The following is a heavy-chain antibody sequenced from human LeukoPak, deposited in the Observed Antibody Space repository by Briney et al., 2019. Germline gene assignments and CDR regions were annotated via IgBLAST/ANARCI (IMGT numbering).Heavy chain of an antibody. CDR3: ARGSLWFAEERAPGGSN. CDR1: GYTFTSYD. V-gene: IGHV1-8*01. D-gene: IGHD3-10*01. Sequence: GASVKVSCKASGYTFTSYDINWVRQATGQGLEWMGWMSPNSGNTGYAQKFQGRVTMTRNTSISTAYMELNSLRSEDTAVYYCARGSLWFAEERAPGGSNWGQGTLVTVSS. CDR2: MSPNSGNT. J-gene: IGHJ4*02.